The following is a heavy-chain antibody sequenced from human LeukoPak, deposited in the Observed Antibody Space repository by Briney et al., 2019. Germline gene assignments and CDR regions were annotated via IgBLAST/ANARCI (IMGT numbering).Heavy chain of an antibody. CDR1: GYTFTGYY. CDR3: ARNGCSSTSCSHYYYYYMDV. D-gene: IGHD2-2*01. J-gene: IGHJ6*03. CDR2: INPNSGGT. Sequence: ASVKVSCKASGYTFTGYYMHWVRQAPGQGLEWMGWINPNSGGTNYAQKFQGRVTMTRGTSISTAYMELSRLRSDDTAVYYCARNGCSSTSCSHYYYYYMDVWGKGTTVTVSS. V-gene: IGHV1-2*02.